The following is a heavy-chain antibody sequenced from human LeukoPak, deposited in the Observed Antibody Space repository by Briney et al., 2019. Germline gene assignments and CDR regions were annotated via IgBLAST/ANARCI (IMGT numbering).Heavy chain of an antibody. V-gene: IGHV3-7*03. Sequence: GGSLRLSCAASGFTFSIYWMSWVRQAPGKGLEWVANINQDGSQKYYVDSVKGRFTISRDNAKNSLYLQMNSLRAEDTALYYCAKDGFRDYYYYYMDVWGKGTTVTVSS. CDR2: INQDGSQK. CDR3: AKDGFRDYYYYYMDV. CDR1: GFTFSIYW. J-gene: IGHJ6*03.